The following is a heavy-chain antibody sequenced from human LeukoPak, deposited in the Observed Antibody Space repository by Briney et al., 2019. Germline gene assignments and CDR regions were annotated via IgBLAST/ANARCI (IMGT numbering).Heavy chain of an antibody. CDR3: ARDHLHCSGGSCLNYGMDV. Sequence: SETLSLTCTVSGGSISSYYWSWIRQPPGKGLKWIGYIYYSGSTNYNPSLKSRVTISVDTSKNQFSLKLSSVTAADTAVYYCARDHLHCSGGSCLNYGMDVWGQGTTVTVSS. CDR2: IYYSGST. D-gene: IGHD2-15*01. V-gene: IGHV4-59*01. CDR1: GGSISSYY. J-gene: IGHJ6*02.